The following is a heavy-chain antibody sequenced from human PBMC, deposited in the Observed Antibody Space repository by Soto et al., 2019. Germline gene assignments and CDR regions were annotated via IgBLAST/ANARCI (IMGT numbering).Heavy chain of an antibody. J-gene: IGHJ5*02. CDR3: ARSGVFGIVITSHWFDP. D-gene: IGHD3-3*01. CDR2: IYSSGST. V-gene: IGHV4-31*03. CDR1: GGSISSGSYY. Sequence: QVQLQESGPGLVKPSQTLSLTCSVSGGSISSGSYYWSWIRQHPGKGLEWIGYIYSSGSTYYNPSLKSRLTFSVDTSKNQCSLKLGSVTAADTAVYYWARSGVFGIVITSHWFDPWGQGTLVTVSS.